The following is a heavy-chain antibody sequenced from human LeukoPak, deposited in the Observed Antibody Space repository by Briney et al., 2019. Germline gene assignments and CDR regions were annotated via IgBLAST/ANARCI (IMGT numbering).Heavy chain of an antibody. D-gene: IGHD6-19*01. CDR2: IYYSGST. V-gene: IGHV4-59*01. CDR1: GGSISSYY. J-gene: IGHJ4*02. Sequence: SETLSLTCTVSGGSISSYYWSWIRQPPGKGLEWIGYIYYSGSTNYNPSLKSRVTISVDTSKNHFSLKLSSVTAADTAVYYCARVTTVAGSDYFDYWGQGTPVTVSS. CDR3: ARVTTVAGSDYFDY.